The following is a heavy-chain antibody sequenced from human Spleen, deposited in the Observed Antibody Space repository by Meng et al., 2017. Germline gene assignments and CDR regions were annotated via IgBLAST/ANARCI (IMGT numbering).Heavy chain of an antibody. Sequence: LTPPATPSPRTVFCGWFISGDYLSTSLRPPRKELVWIGGINHSGGTTSNTPLDSRATISVATTHNNLSLKLSSVTAADSAVYYCARGLTTMAHDFDYWGQGTLVTVSS. D-gene: IGHD4-11*01. J-gene: IGHJ4*02. CDR3: ARGLTTMAHDFDY. CDR1: GWFISGDY. V-gene: IGHV4-34*01. CDR2: INHSGGT.